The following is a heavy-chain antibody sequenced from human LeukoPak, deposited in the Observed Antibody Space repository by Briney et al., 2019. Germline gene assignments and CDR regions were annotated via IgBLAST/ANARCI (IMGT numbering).Heavy chain of an antibody. J-gene: IGHJ4*02. CDR2: IFGSGGST. Sequence: QPGGSLRLSCAASGFTFSSYAMYWVRQAPGKGLEWVSGIFGSGGSTHYADSVKGRFTISRDNSKNTVCLQMNSLRAEDTAVYYCAREGTGDSKSVAPDYWGQGTLVTVSS. D-gene: IGHD5-12*01. CDR3: AREGTGDSKSVAPDY. V-gene: IGHV3-23*01. CDR1: GFTFSSYA.